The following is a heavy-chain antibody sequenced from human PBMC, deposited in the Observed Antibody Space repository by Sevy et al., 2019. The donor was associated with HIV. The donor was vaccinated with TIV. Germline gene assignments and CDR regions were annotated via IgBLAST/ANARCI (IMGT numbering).Heavy chain of an antibody. CDR3: ARGGPNQHQLDYFDY. Sequence: SETLSLTCTVSGVSISNYYWAWIRQPPGKGLECVGFSGSTNYNPSLKSRVTTSVDTSKNHFSLKLSPVTVADTVIYYCARGGPNQHQLDYFDYWGQGTLVTVSS. V-gene: IGHV4-59*01. J-gene: IGHJ4*02. D-gene: IGHD6-13*01. CDR2: SGST. CDR1: GVSISNYY.